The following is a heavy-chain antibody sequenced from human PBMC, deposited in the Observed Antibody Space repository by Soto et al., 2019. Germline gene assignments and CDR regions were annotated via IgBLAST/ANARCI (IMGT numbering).Heavy chain of an antibody. CDR1: GGSFSGYY. CDR3: ARYYYESSGSNWFDP. V-gene: IGHV3-66*01. CDR2: IYSGGST. Sequence: PSETLSLTCAVYGGSFSGYYWSWIRQPPGKGLEWVSVIYSGGSTYYTDSVKGRFTISRDNSKNTVYIQMNSLRAEDTAVYYCARYYYESSGSNWFDPWGQGTLVTVSS. J-gene: IGHJ5*02. D-gene: IGHD3-22*01.